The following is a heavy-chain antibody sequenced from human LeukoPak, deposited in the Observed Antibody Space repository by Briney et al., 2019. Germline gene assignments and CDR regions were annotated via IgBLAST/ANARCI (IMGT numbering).Heavy chain of an antibody. CDR2: TWYDGSIR. CDR1: GFIFSSYG. CDR3: VRDYRHDILTCYLDV. V-gene: IGHV3-33*01. J-gene: IGHJ6*03. D-gene: IGHD3-9*01. Sequence: GRSLRLSCAASGFIFSSYGMHWVRRAPGKGLEWVADTWYDGSIRYYADSVKGRFTISRDNSKNTLFLQMNSLRAEDTAVYSCVRDYRHDILTCYLDVWGKGTTVTVSS.